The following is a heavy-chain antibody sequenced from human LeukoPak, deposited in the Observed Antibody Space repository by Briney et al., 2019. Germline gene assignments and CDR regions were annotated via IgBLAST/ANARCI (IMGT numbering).Heavy chain of an antibody. J-gene: IGHJ4*02. Sequence: GASVKVSCKASGYTFTGYYMHWVRQAPGQGLEWMGWINPNSGGTNYAQKFQGRVTMTRDTSISTAYMELSRLRSDDTAVYYCATAYYYDSSGYYLDYWGQGTLVTVSS. D-gene: IGHD3-22*01. CDR3: ATAYYYDSSGYYLDY. V-gene: IGHV1-2*02. CDR2: INPNSGGT. CDR1: GYTFTGYY.